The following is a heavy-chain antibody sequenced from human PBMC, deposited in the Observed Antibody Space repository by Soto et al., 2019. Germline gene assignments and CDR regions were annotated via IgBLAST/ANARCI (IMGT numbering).Heavy chain of an antibody. Sequence: SETLSLTCAVYGGSFSGYYWSWIRQPPGKGLEWIGEINHSGSTNYNPSLKSRVTISVDTSKNQFSLKLSSVTAADAAVYYCARGSRYITIFGVVIFWFDPWGQGTLVTVSS. CDR1: GGSFSGYY. V-gene: IGHV4-34*01. J-gene: IGHJ5*02. CDR2: INHSGST. CDR3: ARGSRYITIFGVVIFWFDP. D-gene: IGHD3-3*01.